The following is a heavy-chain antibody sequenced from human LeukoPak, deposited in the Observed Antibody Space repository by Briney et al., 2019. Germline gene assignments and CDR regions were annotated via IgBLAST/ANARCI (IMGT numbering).Heavy chain of an antibody. J-gene: IGHJ4*02. CDR3: ARGGSRGSLDN. V-gene: IGHV3-7*04. CDR1: GFTFDYYW. D-gene: IGHD1-26*01. Sequence: GGSLRLSCAASGFTFDYYWMIWVRQAPGKGLEWVAHIKEGGSEKYYADSVEGRFTISIDNAKNSLYLEMNGLRVEDTAVYYCARGGSRGSLDNWGQGGLVTVSS. CDR2: IKEGGSEK.